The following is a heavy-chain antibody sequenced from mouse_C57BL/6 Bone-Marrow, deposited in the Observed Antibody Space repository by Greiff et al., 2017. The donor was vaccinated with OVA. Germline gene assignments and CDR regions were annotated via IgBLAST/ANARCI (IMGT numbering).Heavy chain of an antibody. J-gene: IGHJ4*01. Sequence: QVQLQQSGPELVKPGASVKISCKASGYAFSSSWMNWVKQRPGKGLEWIGRIYPGDGDTNYNGKFKGNATLTADKSSSTAYMQLSSLTSEDSAVYFCALIYYDYGGAMDYWGQGTSVTVSS. V-gene: IGHV1-82*01. D-gene: IGHD2-4*01. CDR3: ALIYYDYGGAMDY. CDR1: GYAFSSSW. CDR2: IYPGDGDT.